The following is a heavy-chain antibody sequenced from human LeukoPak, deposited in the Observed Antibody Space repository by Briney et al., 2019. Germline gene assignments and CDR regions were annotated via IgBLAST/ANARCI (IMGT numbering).Heavy chain of an antibody. V-gene: IGHV3-20*04. Sequence: AGGSLRLSCAASGFTFDDYGMSWVRQAPGKGLEWVSGINWNGGSTGYADSVKGRFTISRDNAKNSLYLQMNSLRAEDTALYYCARGGYCSGGSCYSYYYYYYMDVWGKGTTVTVSS. CDR3: ARGGYCSGGSCYSYYYYYYMDV. J-gene: IGHJ6*03. CDR1: GFTFDDYG. D-gene: IGHD2-15*01. CDR2: INWNGGST.